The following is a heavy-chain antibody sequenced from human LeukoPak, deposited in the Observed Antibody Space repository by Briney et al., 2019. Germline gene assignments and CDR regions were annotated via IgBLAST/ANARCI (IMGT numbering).Heavy chain of an antibody. J-gene: IGHJ6*03. D-gene: IGHD4-17*01. Sequence: GGSLRLSSAASVFTLCSYEMNWGREAPGKGLGRGSYIISGVRTIYYADSVKGRFTISRDKCKNTLYLQMNSLRAEDTAVYYCARETTVTTSPSYYYYYMDVWGKGTTVTVSS. CDR1: VFTLCSYE. V-gene: IGHV3-48*03. CDR3: ARETTVTTSPSYYYYYMDV. CDR2: IISGVRTI.